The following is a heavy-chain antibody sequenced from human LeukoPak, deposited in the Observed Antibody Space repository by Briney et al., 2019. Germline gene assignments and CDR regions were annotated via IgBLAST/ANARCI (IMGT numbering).Heavy chain of an antibody. Sequence: GGSLRLSCAASGFTFSSYGMHWVRQAPGKGLEWVAFIRYDGSNKYYADSVKGRFTIYRDNSKNTLYLQMNSLRAEDTAVYYCAKGCCYGSGSSIYWGQGTLVTVSS. J-gene: IGHJ4*02. CDR2: IRYDGSNK. D-gene: IGHD3-10*01. CDR1: GFTFSSYG. V-gene: IGHV3-30*02. CDR3: AKGCCYGSGSSIY.